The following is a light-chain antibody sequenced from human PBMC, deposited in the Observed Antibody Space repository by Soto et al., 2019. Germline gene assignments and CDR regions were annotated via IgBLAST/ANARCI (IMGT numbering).Light chain of an antibody. V-gene: IGKV3-15*01. J-gene: IGKJ5*01. CDR1: QSINND. CDR2: GAS. CDR3: QQYDNWPPIT. Sequence: EVVMTQSPATLSVSPGERVTLSCRASQSINNDLAWYQHKPGQAPRLLIYGASTRAIGVPARFSGSGSGTEFTLTIDSLQSDDFAVYYCQQYDNWPPITFGQGTRLEIK.